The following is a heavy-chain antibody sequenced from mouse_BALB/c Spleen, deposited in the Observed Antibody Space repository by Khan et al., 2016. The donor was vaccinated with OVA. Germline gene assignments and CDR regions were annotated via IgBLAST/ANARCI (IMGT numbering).Heavy chain of an antibody. Sequence: VQLKQSGAELVRPGVSVKISCKGSGYTFTDFTMHWVKQSHAKSLEWIGVISTYYGDVTYNQKFKGKATMTVDKSSSTAYMELARLTYEDSAIXYGERGGGGNRFAYWGQGTLVTVSA. J-gene: IGHJ3*01. CDR1: GYTFTDFT. CDR2: ISTYYGDV. V-gene: IGHV1S137*01. CDR3: ERGGGGNRFAY.